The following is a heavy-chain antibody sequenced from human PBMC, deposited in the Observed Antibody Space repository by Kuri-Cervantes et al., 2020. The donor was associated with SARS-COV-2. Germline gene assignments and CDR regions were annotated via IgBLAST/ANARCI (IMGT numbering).Heavy chain of an antibody. J-gene: IGHJ6*03. CDR1: GGSISSYY. V-gene: IGHV4-4*07. Sequence: GSLRLSCTVSGGSISSYYWSWIRQPAGKGLEWIGRIYTSGSTNYNPSLKSRVTMSVDTSKNQFSLKLSSVTAADTAVYYCARGDSLLDWGSDYYYYMDVWGKGTTVTVSS. D-gene: IGHD7-27*01. CDR3: ARGDSLLDWGSDYYYYMDV. CDR2: IYTSGST.